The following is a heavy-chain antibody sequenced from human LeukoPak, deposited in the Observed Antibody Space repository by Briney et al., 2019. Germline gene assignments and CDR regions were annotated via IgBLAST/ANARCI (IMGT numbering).Heavy chain of an antibody. Sequence: GASVKVSCKASGYTFTSYAMNWVRQAPGQGLEWMGWISAYNGNTNYAQKLQGRVTMTTDTSTSTAYMELRSLRSDDTAVYYCARVGVVRGSNAFDIWGQGTMVTVSS. CDR1: GYTFTSYA. CDR2: ISAYNGNT. D-gene: IGHD2-21*01. CDR3: ARVGVVRGSNAFDI. J-gene: IGHJ3*02. V-gene: IGHV1-18*01.